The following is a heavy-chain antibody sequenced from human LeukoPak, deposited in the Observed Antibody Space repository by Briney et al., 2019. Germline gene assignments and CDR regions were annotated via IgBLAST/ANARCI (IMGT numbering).Heavy chain of an antibody. CDR2: IIPIFGTA. V-gene: IGHV1-69*06. J-gene: IGHJ4*02. CDR3: AREPYGSGTRIDDY. CDR1: GGTFSSYA. D-gene: IGHD3-10*01. Sequence: ASVKVSCKASGGTFSSYAISWVRQAPGQGLEWMGGIIPIFGTANYAQKFQGGVTITADKSTSTAYMELSSLRSEDTAVYYCAREPYGSGTRIDDYWGQGTLVTVSS.